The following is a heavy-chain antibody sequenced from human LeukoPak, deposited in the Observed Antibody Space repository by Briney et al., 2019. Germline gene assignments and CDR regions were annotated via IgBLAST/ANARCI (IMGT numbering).Heavy chain of an antibody. CDR3: ASYYYGSGSELDY. CDR2: IYHSGST. D-gene: IGHD3-10*01. Sequence: SETLSLTCTVSGGSISSGGYYWSWIRQPPGKGLEWIGYIYHSGSTYYNPSLKSRVTISLDRSKTQFSLKLSSVTAADTAVYYCASYYYGSGSELDYWGQGTLVTVSS. J-gene: IGHJ4*02. CDR1: GGSISSGGYY. V-gene: IGHV4-30-2*01.